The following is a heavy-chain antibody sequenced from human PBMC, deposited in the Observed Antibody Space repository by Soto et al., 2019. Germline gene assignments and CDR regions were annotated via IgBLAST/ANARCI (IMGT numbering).Heavy chain of an antibody. CDR3: AKDGHWLDVLLDS. Sequence: EVQLLESGGGLVQPGGSLRLSCTASGFTFSNSAMTWVRQAPGKGLEWVSIISAAGRSAYHADSVKGRFTISRDNSKNTLYLRMPSLRAEDTAVYYCAKDGHWLDVLLDSWGQGTLVTVSS. J-gene: IGHJ4*02. V-gene: IGHV3-23*01. CDR1: GFTFSNSA. D-gene: IGHD6-19*01. CDR2: ISAAGRSA.